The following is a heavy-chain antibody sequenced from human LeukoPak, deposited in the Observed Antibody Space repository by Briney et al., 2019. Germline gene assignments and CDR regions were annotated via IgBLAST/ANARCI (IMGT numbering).Heavy chain of an antibody. D-gene: IGHD3-22*01. CDR3: ARALRSGYYDY. CDR2: ISNDGGRT. J-gene: IGHJ4*02. V-gene: IGHV3-64*01. Sequence: GGSLRLSCAASGFTFSNYDMHWVHQAPGKGLEYVSAISNDGGRTYYANSVRGRFTISRGNSKNTLYLQMGSLRAEDMAVYYCARALRSGYYDYWGQGTLVTVSS. CDR1: GFTFSNYD.